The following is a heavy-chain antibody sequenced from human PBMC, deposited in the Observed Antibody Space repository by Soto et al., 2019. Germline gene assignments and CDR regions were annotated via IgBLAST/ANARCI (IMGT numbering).Heavy chain of an antibody. CDR3: ARLISGSYTFDY. Sequence: PSETLSLTCTVSGGSISSYYWSWIRQPPGKGLEWIGYIYYRGSTNYNPSLKSRVTISVDTSKNQFSLKLSSVTAADTAVYYCARLISGSYTFDYWGQGTLVTVSS. CDR1: GGSISSYY. J-gene: IGHJ4*02. CDR2: IYYRGST. D-gene: IGHD1-26*01. V-gene: IGHV4-59*01.